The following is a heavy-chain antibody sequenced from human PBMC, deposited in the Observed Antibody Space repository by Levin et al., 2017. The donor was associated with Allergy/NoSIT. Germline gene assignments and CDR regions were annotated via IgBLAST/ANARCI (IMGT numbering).Heavy chain of an antibody. D-gene: IGHD4-17*01. V-gene: IGHV4-39*07. J-gene: IGHJ6*02. Sequence: MTSETLSLTCSVSGGSISGSTFYWGWIRQPPGKGLEWIGSFYYSGDTYYNPSLRSRVTISVDTSKNQFSLRVSSVTAADTAVYYCARDRGFYDDSSYFYHYGMDVWGQGTTVTVSS. CDR2: FYYSGDT. CDR3: ARDRGFYDDSSYFYHYGMDV. CDR1: GGSISGSTFY.